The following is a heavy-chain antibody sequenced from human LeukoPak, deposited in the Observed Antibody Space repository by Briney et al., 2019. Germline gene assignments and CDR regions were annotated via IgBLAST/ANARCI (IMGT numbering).Heavy chain of an antibody. D-gene: IGHD6-6*01. CDR3: ARDSAITSSSSAIYYYYGMDV. V-gene: IGHV1-69*13. Sequence: ASVKVSCKASGGTFSSYAISWVRQAPGQGLEWMGGIIPIFGTANYAQKFQGRVTITADESTSTAYMELSSLRSEDTVVYYCARDSAITSSSSAIYYYYGMDVWGQGTTVTVSS. CDR2: IIPIFGTA. CDR1: GGTFSSYA. J-gene: IGHJ6*02.